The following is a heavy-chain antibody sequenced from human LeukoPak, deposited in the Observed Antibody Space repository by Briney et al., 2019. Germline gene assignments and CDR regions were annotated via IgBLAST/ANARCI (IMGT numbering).Heavy chain of an antibody. J-gene: IGHJ5*02. V-gene: IGHV1-46*01. CDR3: ARGGSVGYYGSGSYIWFDP. CDR2: INPSGGST. D-gene: IGHD3-10*01. Sequence: ASVNVSCKASGYTFTSYYMHWVRQAPGQGLEWMGIINPSGGSTSYAQKFQGRVTVSRDTSTSTVYMELSSLRSEDTAVYYCARGGSVGYYGSGSYIWFDPWGQGTLVTVSS. CDR1: GYTFTSYY.